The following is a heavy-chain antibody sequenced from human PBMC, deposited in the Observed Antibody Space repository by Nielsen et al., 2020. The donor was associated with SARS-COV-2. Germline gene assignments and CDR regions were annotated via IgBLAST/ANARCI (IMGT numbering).Heavy chain of an antibody. CDR1: GFTLSNYN. D-gene: IGHD5-24*01. V-gene: IGHV3-74*01. CDR3: VREGDGYHSYYYGWDV. J-gene: IGHJ6*02. Sequence: GESLKISCAASGFTLSNYNMHWVRQGPGKGLVWVSRINRDGSVTNYADSVKGRFTISRDNGGNTLYLQVNSLRAEDTAVYYCVREGDGYHSYYYGWDVWGRGTTVTVSS. CDR2: INRDGSVT.